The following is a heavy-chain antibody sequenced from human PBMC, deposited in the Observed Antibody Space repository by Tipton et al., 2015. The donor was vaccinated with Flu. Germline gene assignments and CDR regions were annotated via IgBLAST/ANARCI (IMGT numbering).Heavy chain of an antibody. Sequence: SLRLSCVVSGFTFRKYWMTWVSQAPGKGLEWVASIKEDGSQKYYLDSVKARFTPSRDNAKNSHYLQMDSLRADDTAVYYCARDQYCRSASCEVLLIALAYRGHGTLVALSS. D-gene: IGHD2-2*01. V-gene: IGHV3-7*01. CDR3: ARDQYCRSASCEVLLIALAY. J-gene: IGHJ4*01. CDR1: GFTFRKYW. CDR2: IKEDGSQK.